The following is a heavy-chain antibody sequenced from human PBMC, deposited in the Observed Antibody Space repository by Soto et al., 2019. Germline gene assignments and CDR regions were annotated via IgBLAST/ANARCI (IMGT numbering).Heavy chain of an antibody. Sequence: QVQLVQSGAEMKKPGSSVKVSCKASGGIFGTYTINWVRQAPGQGLEWMGRIIPLLNKADYAQKFQGRVTISVESSADTAYMELGSLTSGDTAVYYCARGHHGWLDPWGQGSLVTVSS. V-gene: IGHV1-69*02. J-gene: IGHJ5*02. CDR3: ARGHHGWLDP. CDR2: IIPLLNKA. CDR1: GGIFGTYT.